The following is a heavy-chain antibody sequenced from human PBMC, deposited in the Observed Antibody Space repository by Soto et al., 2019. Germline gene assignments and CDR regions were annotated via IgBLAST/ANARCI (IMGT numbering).Heavy chain of an antibody. CDR1: GYTFTSYA. J-gene: IGHJ6*02. V-gene: IGHV1-3*01. CDR3: ARDLDSGLYQYYYYGMDV. CDR2: INAGNGNT. D-gene: IGHD6-19*01. Sequence: GASVKVSCKASGYTFTSYAMHWVRQATGQRLEWMGWINAGNGNTKYSQKFQGRVTITRDTSASTAYMELSSLRSEDTAVYYCARDLDSGLYQYYYYGMDVWGQGTTVTVSS.